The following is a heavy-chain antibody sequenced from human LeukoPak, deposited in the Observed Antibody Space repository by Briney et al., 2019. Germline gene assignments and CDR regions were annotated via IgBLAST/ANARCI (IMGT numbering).Heavy chain of an antibody. CDR2: ISAYNGNT. CDR3: ARSYAGY. Sequence: ASVKVSCKASGYTFTSYGISWVRQAPGQGLEWMGWISAYNGNTNYAQKFQGRVTMTRDTSISTAYMELSRLRSDDTAMYYCARSYAGYWGQGTLVTVSS. J-gene: IGHJ4*02. CDR1: GYTFTSYG. V-gene: IGHV1-18*01.